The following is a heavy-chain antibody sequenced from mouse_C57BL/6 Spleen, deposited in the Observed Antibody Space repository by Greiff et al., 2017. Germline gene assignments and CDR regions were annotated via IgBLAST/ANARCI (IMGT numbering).Heavy chain of an antibody. J-gene: IGHJ4*01. D-gene: IGHD1-1*01. V-gene: IGHV5-17*01. Sequence: DVQLVESGGGLVKPGGSLKLSCAASGFTFSDYGMHWVRQAPEKGLEWVAYISSGSSTIYYADTVKGRFTISRDNAKNTLFLQMTSLRSEDTAMYYCARRTTVVGYYAMDYWGQGTSVTVSS. CDR2: ISSGSSTI. CDR1: GFTFSDYG. CDR3: ARRTTVVGYYAMDY.